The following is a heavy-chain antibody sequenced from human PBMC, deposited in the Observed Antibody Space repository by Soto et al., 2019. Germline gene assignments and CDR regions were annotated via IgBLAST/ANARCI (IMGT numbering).Heavy chain of an antibody. V-gene: IGHV1-8*01. CDR1: GYTFTSYD. CDR3: ASSDYDFWSGFSPTFMDV. J-gene: IGHJ6*03. Sequence: ASVKVSCKASGYTFTSYDINWVRQATGQGLEWMGWMNPNSGNTGYAQKFQGRVTITRNTSISTAYMELSSLRSEDTAVYYCASSDYDFWSGFSPTFMDVWGKGTTVTVSS. D-gene: IGHD3-3*01. CDR2: MNPNSGNT.